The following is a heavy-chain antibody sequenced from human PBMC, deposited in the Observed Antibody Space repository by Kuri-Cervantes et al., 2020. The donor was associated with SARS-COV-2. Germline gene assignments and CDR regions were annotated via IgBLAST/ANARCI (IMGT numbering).Heavy chain of an antibody. CDR2: IIPMFGTA. Sequence: SVKVSCKASGDSFSSYSFNWVRQAPGQGLEWMGGIIPMFGTADYAQKFQGRVTITADESTSTVYMELTSLRSDDTATYHCARDCSGTDCNVIVYALSDWGQGTLVTVSS. D-gene: IGHD2-8*01. V-gene: IGHV1-69*13. CDR1: GDSFSSYS. J-gene: IGHJ4*02. CDR3: ARDCSGTDCNVIVYALSD.